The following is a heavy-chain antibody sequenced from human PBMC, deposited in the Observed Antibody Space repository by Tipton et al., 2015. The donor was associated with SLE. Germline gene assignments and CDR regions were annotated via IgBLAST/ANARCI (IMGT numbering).Heavy chain of an antibody. CDR1: GFTFSSYE. Sequence: SLRLSCAASGFTFSSYEMNWVRQAPGKGLEWVSYISSSGTTIYYADSVKGRFTISRDNAKNSLYLQMNSLRAEDTAVYYCARGEVGGGDRSGAFDIWGQGTMVTVSS. V-gene: IGHV3-48*03. CDR2: ISSSGTTI. J-gene: IGHJ3*02. CDR3: ARGEVGGGDRSGAFDI. D-gene: IGHD2-21*02.